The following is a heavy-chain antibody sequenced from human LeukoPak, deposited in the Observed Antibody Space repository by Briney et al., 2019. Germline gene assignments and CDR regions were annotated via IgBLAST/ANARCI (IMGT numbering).Heavy chain of an antibody. V-gene: IGHV4-59*01. J-gene: IGHJ5*02. D-gene: IGHD6-13*01. Sequence: SETLSLTRTVSGGSISSYYWSWIRQPPGKGLEWIGYIYYSGSTNYNPSLKSRVTISVDTSKNQFSLKLSSVTAADTAVYYCAGAAAGTWFDPWGQGTLVTVSS. CDR3: AGAAAGTWFDP. CDR2: IYYSGST. CDR1: GGSISSYY.